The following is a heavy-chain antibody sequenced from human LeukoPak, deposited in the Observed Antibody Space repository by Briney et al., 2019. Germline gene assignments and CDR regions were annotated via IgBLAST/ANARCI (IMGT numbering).Heavy chain of an antibody. V-gene: IGHV5-51*01. CDR2: IYPGDSDT. CDR1: GYSFTSYW. J-gene: IGHJ4*02. CDR3: ARRGITMVRGYYFDY. D-gene: IGHD3-10*01. Sequence: GESLKISCKGSGYSFTSYWIGWVRQMPGKGLEWMGIIYPGDSDTRYSPSFQGQVTISADKSIGTAYLQWSSLKASDTAMYYCARRGITMVRGYYFDYWGQGTLVTVSS.